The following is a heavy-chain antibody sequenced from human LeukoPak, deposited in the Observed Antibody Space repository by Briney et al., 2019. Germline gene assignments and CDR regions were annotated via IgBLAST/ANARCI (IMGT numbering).Heavy chain of an antibody. Sequence: PSETLSLTCAVYGGSFSGYYWSWIRQPPGKGLEGIGEINHSGSTNYNPSLKSRVTISVDTSKNQCSLKLSSVTAADTAVYYCARDGYYDSSGYSSFDYWGQGTLVTVSS. CDR3: ARDGYYDSSGYSSFDY. V-gene: IGHV4-34*01. CDR2: INHSGST. D-gene: IGHD3-22*01. CDR1: GGSFSGYY. J-gene: IGHJ4*02.